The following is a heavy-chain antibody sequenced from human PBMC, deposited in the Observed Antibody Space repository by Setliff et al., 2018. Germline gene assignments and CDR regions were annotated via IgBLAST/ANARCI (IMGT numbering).Heavy chain of an antibody. CDR2: ISGGSGRT. J-gene: IGHJ3*02. CDR3: AKDRNFPNDVFDT. Sequence: GSLRLSCAASGFTFSTYAMSWVRQAPGKGLEWVSAISGGSGRTYYVATVKGRFTISRDDSKNTQYLQMNSLRAEDTGIYYCAKDRNFPNDVFDTWGQGAMVTVSS. CDR1: GFTFSTYA. V-gene: IGHV3-23*01.